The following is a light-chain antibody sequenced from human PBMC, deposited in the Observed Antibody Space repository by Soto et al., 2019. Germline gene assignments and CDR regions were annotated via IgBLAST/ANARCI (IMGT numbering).Light chain of an antibody. V-gene: IGLV2-14*03. CDR1: SSDVGGYNY. CDR2: DVN. J-gene: IGLJ2*01. CDR3: SSYTSRSTLE. Sequence: QSALTQPASVSGSPGQSITISCTGTSSDVGGYNYVSWYQQHPGKAPKLIIYDVNNQPSGVSDRFSGSKSGNTASLTISGLQAEDEADYYCSSYCSSYTSRSTLEFGGGTKLTVL.